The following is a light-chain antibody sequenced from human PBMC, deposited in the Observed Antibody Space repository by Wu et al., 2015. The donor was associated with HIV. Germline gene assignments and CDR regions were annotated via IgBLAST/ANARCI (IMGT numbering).Light chain of an antibody. CDR2: GAS. Sequence: EIVMTQSPATLSVSPGERVTLSCWASQSISSKLAWYQKKFGQAPRLLIYGASTRATGVPARFSGSGSGTEFTLTINSMQSEDLAVYYCQQYNNWPSYTFGQGTKLEIK. CDR3: QQYNNWPSYT. V-gene: IGKV3-15*01. CDR1: QSISSK. J-gene: IGKJ2*01.